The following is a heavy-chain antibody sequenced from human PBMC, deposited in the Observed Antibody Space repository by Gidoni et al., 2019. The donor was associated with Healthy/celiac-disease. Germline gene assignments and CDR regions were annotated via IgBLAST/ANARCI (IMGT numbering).Heavy chain of an antibody. CDR3: ARGPGYSYGPADP. J-gene: IGHJ5*02. CDR2: ISYDGSNK. D-gene: IGHD5-18*01. Sequence: QVQLVESGGGVVQPGRSLRLSCAASGFTFSSYAMHWVRQAPGKGLEWVAVISYDGSNKYYADSVKGRFTISRDNSKNTLYLQMNSLRAEDTAVYYCARGPGYSYGPADPWGQGTLVTVSS. V-gene: IGHV3-30*01. CDR1: GFTFSSYA.